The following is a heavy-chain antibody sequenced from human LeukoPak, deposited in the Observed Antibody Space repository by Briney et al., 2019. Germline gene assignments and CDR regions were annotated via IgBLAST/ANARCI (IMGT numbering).Heavy chain of an antibody. D-gene: IGHD3-10*01. V-gene: IGHV4-38-2*02. Sequence: SETLSLTCTVSGYSISSGYHWGWIRQPPGKGLEWIGSMYHSGSTYYNPSLKSRVTISVDTSKNQFSLKLSSVTAADTAVYYCARDSGRYYGSGSYPWLDPWGQGTLVTVSS. CDR3: ARDSGRYYGSGSYPWLDP. CDR2: MYHSGST. CDR1: GYSISSGYH. J-gene: IGHJ5*02.